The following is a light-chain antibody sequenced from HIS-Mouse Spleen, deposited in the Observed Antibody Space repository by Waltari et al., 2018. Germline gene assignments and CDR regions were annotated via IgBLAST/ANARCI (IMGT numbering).Light chain of an antibody. CDR3: QAWDSSTVV. V-gene: IGLV3-1*01. Sequence: SYELTQPPSVSVSPGQTASITCPGDKLGDKYCGWYQQKPGQSPVLVIFHDSKRPSGIPERFSGSNSGNTATLTISGTQAMDEADYYCQAWDSSTVVFGGGTKLTVL. J-gene: IGLJ2*01. CDR1: KLGDKY. CDR2: HDS.